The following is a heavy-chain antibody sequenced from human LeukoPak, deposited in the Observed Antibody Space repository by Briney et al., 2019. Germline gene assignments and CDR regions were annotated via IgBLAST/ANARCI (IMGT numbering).Heavy chain of an antibody. V-gene: IGHV4-39*01. D-gene: IGHD1-26*01. Sequence: SETLSLTCTVSGGSIINSIYYWRWLRQPPGRGLEWLGSIYYSVSTYYNPSLKSRVTISVDTSKNQFSLKLSSVTAADTAVYYCASDGPSIVGAPLFDYWGQGTLVTVSS. CDR1: GGSIINSIYY. CDR2: IYYSVST. J-gene: IGHJ4*02. CDR3: ASDGPSIVGAPLFDY.